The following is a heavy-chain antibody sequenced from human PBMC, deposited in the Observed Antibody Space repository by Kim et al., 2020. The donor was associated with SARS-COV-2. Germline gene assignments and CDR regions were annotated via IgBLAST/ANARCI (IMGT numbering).Heavy chain of an antibody. CDR1: GGSFSGYY. J-gene: IGHJ4*02. Sequence: SETLSLTCAVYGGSFSGYYWSWIRQPPGKGLEWIGEINHSGSTNYNPSLKSRVTISVDTSKNQFSLKLSSVTAADTAVYYCARGRTQQPGYCSGGSCYGRNTTFDYWGQGTLVTVSS. CDR3: ARGRTQQPGYCSGGSCYGRNTTFDY. CDR2: INHSGST. V-gene: IGHV4-34*01. D-gene: IGHD2-15*01.